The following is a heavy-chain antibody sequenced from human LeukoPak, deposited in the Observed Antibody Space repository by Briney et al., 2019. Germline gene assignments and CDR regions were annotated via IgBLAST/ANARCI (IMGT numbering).Heavy chain of an antibody. CDR1: GGSIGSHY. V-gene: IGHV4-59*11. Sequence: SETLSLTCTVSGGSIGSHYWSWIRQPPGKGLEFIGYISHSGTAGYNPSHKSRVTISIDTPKNQFSLKLSSVSAADTAVYYCARRDIATGIDFWGQGILVTVSS. D-gene: IGHD3-9*01. J-gene: IGHJ4*02. CDR2: ISHSGTA. CDR3: ARRDIATGIDF.